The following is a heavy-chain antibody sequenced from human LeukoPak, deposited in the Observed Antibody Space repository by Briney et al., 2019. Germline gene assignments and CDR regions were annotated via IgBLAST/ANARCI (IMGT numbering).Heavy chain of an antibody. V-gene: IGHV3-23*01. CDR2: ISGSGVNT. D-gene: IGHD4/OR15-4a*01. J-gene: IGHJ6*02. CDR3: ARDTSFNYGAHAMDV. CDR1: GFTFDNYA. Sequence: GGSLRLSCAASGFTFDNYAMNWVRQAPGKGLEWVLVISGSGVNTYCADSVKGRFTISRGNSKNTLYLQLNSLRGEDTAIYYCARDTSFNYGAHAMDVWGQGTTVTVSS.